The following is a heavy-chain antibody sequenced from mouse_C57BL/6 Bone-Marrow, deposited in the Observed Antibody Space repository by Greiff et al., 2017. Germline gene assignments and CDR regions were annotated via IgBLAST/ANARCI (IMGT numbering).Heavy chain of an antibody. V-gene: IGHV1-85*01. D-gene: IGHD3-1*01. CDR2: LSPRDGSP. CDR3: ARGGLRRFAY. Sequence: VQLQQSGPELVKPGASVKLSCKASGYTFTSYDINWVKQRPGQGLVWIGWLSPRDGSPMYNEQFKGKARLTVDTCSSTAYMELHSLTSEDSAVYFCARGGLRRFAYWGEKTLVTVSA. CDR1: GYTFTSYD. J-gene: IGHJ3*01.